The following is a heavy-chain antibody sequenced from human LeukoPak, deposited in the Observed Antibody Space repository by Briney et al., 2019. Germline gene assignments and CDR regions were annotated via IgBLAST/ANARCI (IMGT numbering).Heavy chain of an antibody. D-gene: IGHD4-11*01. CDR1: GFTFSSYA. Sequence: GGSLRLSCAASGFTFSSYAMHWVRQAPGKGLEWVAVISYDGSNKYYADSVKGRFTISRDNSKNTLYLQMNSLRAEDTAVYYCARGDYSNLYYYYSMDVWGQGTTVTVSS. J-gene: IGHJ6*02. CDR3: ARGDYSNLYYYYSMDV. V-gene: IGHV3-30-3*01. CDR2: ISYDGSNK.